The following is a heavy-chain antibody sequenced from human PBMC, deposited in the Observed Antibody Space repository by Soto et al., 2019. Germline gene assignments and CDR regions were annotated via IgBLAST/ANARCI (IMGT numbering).Heavy chain of an antibody. CDR1: GDSISTYY. D-gene: IGHD4-17*01. J-gene: IGHJ4*02. V-gene: IGHV4-59*01. CDR3: ARATTVRVKGYYFDY. CDR2: IYKIGYT. Sequence: SETLSLTCTVSGDSISTYYWSWVRQPPGKGLEYIGYIYKIGYTNYYPSLKSRVAISVDTSKNQFSLKMRSVTAADTAVYYCARATTVRVKGYYFDYWGQGTLVTVYS.